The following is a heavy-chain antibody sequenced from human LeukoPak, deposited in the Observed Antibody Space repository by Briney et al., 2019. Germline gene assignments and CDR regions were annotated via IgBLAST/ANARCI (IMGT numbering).Heavy chain of an antibody. D-gene: IGHD1-26*01. CDR2: IYTSGST. Sequence: PSQTLSLTCTVSGDSISSGTYYWSWIRQPAGKGLEWIGRIYTSGSTNYNPSLKSRVTISVDTSKNQFSLKLSSVPAADTAVYYCARSRSESSTLYYYYYYMDVWGKGATVTVSS. CDR1: GDSISSGTYY. CDR3: ARSRSESSTLYYYYYYMDV. V-gene: IGHV4-61*02. J-gene: IGHJ6*03.